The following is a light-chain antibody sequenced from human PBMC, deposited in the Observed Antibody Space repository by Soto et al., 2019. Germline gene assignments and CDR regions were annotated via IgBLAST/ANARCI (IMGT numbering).Light chain of an antibody. CDR2: DAS. CDR3: QHRSDWPPRLS. V-gene: IGKV3-11*01. J-gene: IGKJ4*01. Sequence: EIVLTQSPATLSLSPGERATLSCGASRSVSSYLAWYQQKPGQAPRLLISDASYRATGIPARFSGSGSGTEFTLAISSLEPEDFAVYYCQHRSDWPPRLSFGGGTKVEIK. CDR1: RSVSSY.